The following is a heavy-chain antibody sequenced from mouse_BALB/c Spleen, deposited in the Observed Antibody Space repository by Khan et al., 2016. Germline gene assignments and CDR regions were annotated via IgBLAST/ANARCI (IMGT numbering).Heavy chain of an antibody. Sequence: EVKLEESGGGLVQPGGSMKLSCVASGFTFSNYWMNWVRQSPEKGLEWVAEIRLKSNNYATHYAESVKGRFTISRDDSKSSVYLQMNNLRAEDTGSYYCTKHDYYYAMDYWGQGTSVTVSS. CDR3: TKHDYYYAMDY. D-gene: IGHD2-13*01. CDR1: GFTFSNYW. CDR2: IRLKSNNYAT. J-gene: IGHJ4*01. V-gene: IGHV6-6*02.